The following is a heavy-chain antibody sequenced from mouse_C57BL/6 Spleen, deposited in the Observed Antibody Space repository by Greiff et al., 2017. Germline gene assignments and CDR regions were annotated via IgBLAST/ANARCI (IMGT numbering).Heavy chain of an antibody. J-gene: IGHJ4*01. D-gene: IGHD4-1*01. CDR1: GYTFASYW. Sequence: VQLQQPGAELVRPGSSVKLSCKASGYTFASYWMHWVKQRPIQGLEWIGNIDPSDSETHYNQKFKDKATLTVDKSSSTAYMQLSSLTSEDSAVYYCARKLGRAMDYWGQGTSVTVSS. V-gene: IGHV1-52*01. CDR2: IDPSDSET. CDR3: ARKLGRAMDY.